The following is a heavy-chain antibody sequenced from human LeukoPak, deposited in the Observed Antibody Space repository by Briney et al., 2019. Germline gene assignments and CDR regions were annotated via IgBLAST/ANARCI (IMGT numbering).Heavy chain of an antibody. Sequence: ASVKVSCKVSGYTLTELSMHWVRQAPGKGLEWMGGFDPEDGETIYAQKFQGRVTMTEDTSTDTAYMELSSLRSEDTAVYYCAKRGYVTPWFDPWGQGTLVTVSS. CDR3: AKRGYVTPWFDP. CDR2: FDPEDGET. CDR1: GYTLTELS. D-gene: IGHD3-16*01. V-gene: IGHV1-24*01. J-gene: IGHJ5*02.